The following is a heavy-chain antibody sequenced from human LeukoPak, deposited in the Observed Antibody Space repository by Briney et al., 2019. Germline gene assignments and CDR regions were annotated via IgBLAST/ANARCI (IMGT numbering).Heavy chain of an antibody. CDR3: AKISTTVTSGWFDP. D-gene: IGHD4-17*01. CDR1: GFTFSRYA. J-gene: IGHJ5*02. V-gene: IGHV3-23*01. CDR2: ISATGGST. Sequence: PGGSLRLSCAASGFTFSRYAMTWVRQAPGKGLDWVSGISATGGSTYYADSVRGRFTISRDNSKNTLYLQMNSLRAEDTAIYYCAKISTTVTSGWFDPWGQGTLATVSS.